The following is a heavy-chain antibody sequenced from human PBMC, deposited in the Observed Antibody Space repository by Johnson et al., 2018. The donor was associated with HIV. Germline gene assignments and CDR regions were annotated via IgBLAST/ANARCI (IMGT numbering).Heavy chain of an antibody. D-gene: IGHD3-10*01. CDR2: ISNDGSNK. CDR1: GFAFSNFG. Sequence: QVQLVESGGGVVQPGRSLRLSCAASGFAFSNFGMHWVRQAPGKGLEWVAVISNDGSNKYYADSVKGRFTISRDNSKNTLYLQMNSLKTEDTAVYYCTTEFTMVQGLIWGQGTMVTVSS. J-gene: IGHJ3*02. V-gene: IGHV3-30*03. CDR3: TTEFTMVQGLI.